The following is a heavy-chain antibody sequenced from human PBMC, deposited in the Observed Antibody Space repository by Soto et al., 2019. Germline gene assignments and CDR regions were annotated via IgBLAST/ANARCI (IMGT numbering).Heavy chain of an antibody. Sequence: GGSLRLSCAASGSTFSSYAMSWVRQAPGKGLEWVSAISGSGGSTYYADSVKGRFTISRDNSKNTLYLQMNSLRAEDTAVYYCAKEHYYYDSSGSYYFDYWGQGTLVTVSS. J-gene: IGHJ4*02. CDR2: ISGSGGST. V-gene: IGHV3-23*01. CDR1: GSTFSSYA. CDR3: AKEHYYYDSSGSYYFDY. D-gene: IGHD3-22*01.